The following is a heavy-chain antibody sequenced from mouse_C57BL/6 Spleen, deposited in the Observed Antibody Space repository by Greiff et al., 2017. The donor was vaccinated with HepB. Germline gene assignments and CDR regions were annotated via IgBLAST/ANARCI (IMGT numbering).Heavy chain of an antibody. V-gene: IGHV1-18*01. CDR3: AIYLIYYGNYGAMDY. Sequence: EVQLQQSGPELVKPGASVKIPCKASGYTFTDYNMDWVKQSHGKSLEWIGDINPNNGGTIYNQKFKGKATLTVDKSSSTAYMELRSLTSEDTAVYYCAIYLIYYGNYGAMDYWGQGTSVTVSS. CDR1: GYTFTDYN. J-gene: IGHJ4*01. D-gene: IGHD2-1*01. CDR2: INPNNGGT.